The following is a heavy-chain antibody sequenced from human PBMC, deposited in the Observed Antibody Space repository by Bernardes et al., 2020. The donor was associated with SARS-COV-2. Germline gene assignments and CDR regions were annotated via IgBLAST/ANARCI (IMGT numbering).Heavy chain of an antibody. CDR3: VKDIVATIDAFDI. Sequence: SLRLTCAASGFTFADYAMHWVRQAPGKGLAWVASLSWNGATIDYADSVKGRFITSRDNAKNSLYLQMNSLTTEDTALYFCVKDIVATIDAFDIWGQGTKVTVSS. CDR2: LSWNGATI. CDR1: GFTFADYA. D-gene: IGHD5-12*01. V-gene: IGHV3-9*01. J-gene: IGHJ3*02.